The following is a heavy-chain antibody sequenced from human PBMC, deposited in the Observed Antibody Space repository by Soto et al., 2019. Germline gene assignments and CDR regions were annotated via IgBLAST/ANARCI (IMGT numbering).Heavy chain of an antibody. J-gene: IGHJ4*02. CDR3: ASLNWNDAPGY. Sequence: DVQLVESWGGLVQPGGSLRLSCAASRFTFSDHYIDWVRQAPGKGLEWVGRTRDKAHSYTTEYAASVKGRFTISRDDSKNSLYLHMNSLTTDDTAVYYCASLNWNDAPGYWGQGTLVTVSS. CDR1: RFTFSDHY. CDR2: TRDKAHSYTT. V-gene: IGHV3-72*01. D-gene: IGHD1-20*01.